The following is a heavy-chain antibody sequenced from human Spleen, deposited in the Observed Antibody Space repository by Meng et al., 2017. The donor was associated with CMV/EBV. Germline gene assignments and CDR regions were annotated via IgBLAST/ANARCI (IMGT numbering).Heavy chain of an antibody. CDR2: TYYRSKWYD. Sequence: SQTLSLTCAISGDSVSSNSAAWNWIRQSPSRGLEWLGRTYYRSKWYDDYAMAVKSRITINPDTSKNQFSLQLNSVTPEDTAVDYCARDYYDSGAYYYTEEYYHGLDVWGQGTTVTVSS. V-gene: IGHV6-1*01. J-gene: IGHJ6*02. D-gene: IGHD3-22*01. CDR3: ARDYYDSGAYYYTEEYYHGLDV. CDR1: GDSVSSNSAA.